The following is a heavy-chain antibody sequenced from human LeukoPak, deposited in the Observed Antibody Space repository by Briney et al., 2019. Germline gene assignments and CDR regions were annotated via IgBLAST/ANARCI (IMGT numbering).Heavy chain of an antibody. V-gene: IGHV4-39*01. Sequence: SETLSLTCTVSGGSISSSSYYWGWIRQPPGKGLEWIGSIYYSGSTYYNPSLKSRVTISVDTSKNQFSLKLSSVTAADTAVYYCARRGRGVGGAFDIWGQGTMVTVSS. J-gene: IGHJ3*02. D-gene: IGHD3-10*01. CDR3: ARRGRGVGGAFDI. CDR2: IYYSGST. CDR1: GGSISSSSYY.